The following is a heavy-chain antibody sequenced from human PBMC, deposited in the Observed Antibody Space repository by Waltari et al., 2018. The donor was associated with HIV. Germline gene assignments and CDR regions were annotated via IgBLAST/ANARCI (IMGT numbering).Heavy chain of an antibody. CDR3: ASARETMGVDFDS. CDR2: TIPMLGTA. CDR1: GGDLVSHT. J-gene: IGHJ5*01. V-gene: IGHV1-69*08. D-gene: IGHD3-10*01. Sequence: QVQLVQSGAEVKKPGSSVQVSCQAFGGDLVSHTFNWVRQAPGQGIEWMGRTIPMLGTANYARKFQGRVTITANKATTTAYMELNGLRIDDTAVYYCASARETMGVDFDSWGQGTLVTVS.